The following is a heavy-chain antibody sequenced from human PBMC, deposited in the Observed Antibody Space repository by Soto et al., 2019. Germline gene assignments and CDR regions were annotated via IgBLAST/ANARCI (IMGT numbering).Heavy chain of an antibody. Sequence: LRLSCAASGFTVSIYRMNCFLQAPGKGLEWVSYISSSSSTIYYADSVKGRFTISRDNAKNSLYLQMNSLRDEDTAVYYCARYFWSGRLPYHFDFWGQGTLVTVSS. V-gene: IGHV3-48*02. CDR3: ARYFWSGRLPYHFDF. CDR2: ISSSSSTI. D-gene: IGHD3-3*01. CDR1: GFTVSIYR. J-gene: IGHJ4*02.